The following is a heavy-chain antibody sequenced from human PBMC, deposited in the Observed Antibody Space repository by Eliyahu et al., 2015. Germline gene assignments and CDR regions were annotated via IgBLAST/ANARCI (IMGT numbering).Heavy chain of an antibody. CDR1: GGTFSSQS. CDR2: IIPLFGTA. D-gene: IGHD3-22*01. J-gene: IGHJ4*02. CDR3: ARGPETRSAYYYNY. Sequence: QVQLVQSEAEVKKPGSSVKVSCKASGGTFSSQSIDWVRQAPGQGLEWVGRIIPLFGTANYAQMFQGRVTITADESTSTAYMELSSLRSEDTAVYYCARGPETRSAYYYNYWGQGSLVTVSS. V-gene: IGHV1-69*18.